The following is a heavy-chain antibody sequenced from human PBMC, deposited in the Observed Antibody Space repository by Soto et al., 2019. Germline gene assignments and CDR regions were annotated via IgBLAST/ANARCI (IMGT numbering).Heavy chain of an antibody. J-gene: IGHJ5*02. Sequence: SETLSLTCTVSGGSISSSDFYWGWLRQTPGKGLEFIGSMYYSGTTYYNPSLKSRVTISVDTSKNQFTLKLISVTDADTAVYYCAVVDSTGNWFDPWGEGALVTVSS. CDR1: GGSISSSDFY. CDR3: AVVDSTGNWFDP. D-gene: IGHD6-25*01. CDR2: MYYSGTT. V-gene: IGHV4-39*01.